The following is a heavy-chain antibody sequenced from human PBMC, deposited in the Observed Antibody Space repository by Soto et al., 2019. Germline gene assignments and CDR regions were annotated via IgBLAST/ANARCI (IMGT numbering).Heavy chain of an antibody. CDR3: ARGGLLPDY. J-gene: IGHJ4*02. CDR2: ISHSGST. V-gene: IGHV4-30-2*01. CDR1: GGSISSGGHS. D-gene: IGHD6-19*01. Sequence: QLQLQESGSGLVKPSQTLSLTCAVSGGSISSGGHSWSWIRQPPGKGLEWIGYISHSGSTYYNPSLKGRVTISVARSKHQFSLKLSSVTAADTAVYYCARGGLLPDYWGQGTLVTVSS.